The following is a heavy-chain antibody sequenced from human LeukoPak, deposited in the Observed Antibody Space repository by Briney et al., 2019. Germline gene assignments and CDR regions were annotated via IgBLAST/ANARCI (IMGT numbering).Heavy chain of an antibody. D-gene: IGHD2-2*01. J-gene: IGHJ4*02. V-gene: IGHV5-51*01. CDR1: GYSFTNYW. CDR3: AIGGDSSTSCYRCFIY. Sequence: GESLKISCEGSGYSFTNYWIGWVRQMPGKGLEWMGIIYPDDYDTRYSPSFQGQVTISADKSIGTAYLQWSSLKASDTAMYYCAIGGDSSTSCYRCFIYWGQGTLVTVSS. CDR2: IYPDDYDT.